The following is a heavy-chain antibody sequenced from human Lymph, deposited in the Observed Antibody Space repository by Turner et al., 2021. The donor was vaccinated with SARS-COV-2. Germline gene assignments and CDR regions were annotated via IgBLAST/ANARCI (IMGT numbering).Heavy chain of an antibody. J-gene: IGHJ4*02. CDR3: AKDLAGTYYSSFDY. D-gene: IGHD1-26*01. CDR2: INWSGGSI. Sequence: EVQLVESGGGLVQPGRSLRLSCAAYGFTFDDYAMHWVRQAPGKGLEWVSGINWSGGSIAYADSVKGRFTISRDNPKYSLYLQMNSLRAEDTAFYYCAKDLAGTYYSSFDYWGQGTLVTVSS. CDR1: GFTFDDYA. V-gene: IGHV3-9*01.